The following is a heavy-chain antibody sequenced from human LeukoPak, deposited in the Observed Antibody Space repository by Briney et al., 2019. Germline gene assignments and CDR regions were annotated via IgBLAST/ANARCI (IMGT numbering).Heavy chain of an antibody. CDR2: IYTGGST. J-gene: IGHJ3*02. D-gene: IGHD3-22*01. CDR3: ARRLGYDSSGYYYPTDAFDI. Sequence: PSETLSLXCTVSGGSISSGSYYWSWIRQPAGKGLEWIGRIYTGGSTNYNPSLKSRVTISVDTSKNQFSLKLSSVTAADTAVYYCARRLGYDSSGYYYPTDAFDIWGQGTMVTVSS. V-gene: IGHV4-61*02. CDR1: GGSISSGSYY.